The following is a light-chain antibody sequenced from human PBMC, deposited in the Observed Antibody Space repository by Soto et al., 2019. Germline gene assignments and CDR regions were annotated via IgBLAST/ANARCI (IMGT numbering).Light chain of an antibody. Sequence: EIVMTHSPATLSVSPGERATLSCRASQSVSSNLAWYQQKPGQAPRLLIYGASTRATGIPARFSGSGSGTEFTLTISRLEPEDFAVYYCQQRSNWPRVTFGQGTRLEIK. J-gene: IGKJ5*01. CDR3: QQRSNWPRVT. V-gene: IGKV3-15*01. CDR2: GAS. CDR1: QSVSSN.